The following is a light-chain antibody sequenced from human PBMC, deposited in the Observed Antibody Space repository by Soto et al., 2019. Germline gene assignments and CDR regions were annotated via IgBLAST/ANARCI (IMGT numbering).Light chain of an antibody. J-gene: IGKJ1*01. Sequence: EIVLTQSPGSLSLSPGDRATLSCRASQSVNRYLAWYQQKPGQAPRLLMYGASSRATGFSERFSGSGSGTDFTLTISRLEPEDSAVYYCQQYSSPPRTFGQGTKVEIK. V-gene: IGKV3-20*01. CDR2: GAS. CDR3: QQYSSPPRT. CDR1: QSVNRY.